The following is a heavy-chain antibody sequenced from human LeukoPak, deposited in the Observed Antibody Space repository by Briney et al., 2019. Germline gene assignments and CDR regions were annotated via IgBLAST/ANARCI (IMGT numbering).Heavy chain of an antibody. CDR2: IYYSGST. D-gene: IGHD6-13*01. V-gene: IGHV4-59*01. Sequence: PSETLSLTCTVSGGSISSYYWSWIRQPPGKGLEWIGYIYYSGSTNYNPSLKSRATISVDTSKNQFSLKLSSVTAADTAVYYCARAWIPTSYSSTAFDYWGQGTLVTVSS. J-gene: IGHJ4*02. CDR3: ARAWIPTSYSSTAFDY. CDR1: GGSISSYY.